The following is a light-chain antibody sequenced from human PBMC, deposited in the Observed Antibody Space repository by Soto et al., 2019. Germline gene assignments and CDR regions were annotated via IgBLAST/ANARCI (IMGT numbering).Light chain of an antibody. V-gene: IGLV1-44*01. J-gene: IGLJ2*01. CDR1: SSNIGTNT. Sequence: QSVLTQPPSASGTPGQRVTISCSGSSSNIGTNTVNWYQHLPGSAPKLLIYSNNQRPSGVPDRFSGSQSGTSASLAISGLQSDDEADYYCEAWDGSLNAVLFGGGTKLTVL. CDR2: SNN. CDR3: EAWDGSLNAVL.